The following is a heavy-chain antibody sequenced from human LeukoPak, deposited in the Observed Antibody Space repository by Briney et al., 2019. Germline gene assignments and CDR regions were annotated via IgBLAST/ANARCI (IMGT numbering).Heavy chain of an antibody. CDR3: ARGVWPSAYYYYGMDV. D-gene: IGHD3-16*01. Sequence: SETLSLTCTVSGGSISSYYWTWIRQPPGKGLEWIGYIYHSGSTSYDPSLKSRVTISVDTSKNQFSLKLGSVTAADTAVYYCARGVWPSAYYYYGMDVWGQGTTVTVSS. CDR2: IYHSGST. V-gene: IGHV4-59*01. J-gene: IGHJ6*02. CDR1: GGSISSYY.